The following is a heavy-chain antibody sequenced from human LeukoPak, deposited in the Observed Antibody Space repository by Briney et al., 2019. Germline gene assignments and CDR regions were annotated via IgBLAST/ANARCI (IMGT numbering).Heavy chain of an antibody. CDR3: ARPSLPCCSGGSKNWFDP. CDR2: INPNSGGT. J-gene: IGHJ5*02. D-gene: IGHD2-15*01. V-gene: IGHV1-2*02. CDR1: GYTFTGYY. Sequence: ASVKVSCKASGYTFTGYYMHWVRQAPGQGLGWMGWINPNSGGTNYAQKFQGRVTMTRDTSISTAYMELSRLRSDDTAVYYCARPSLPCCSGGSKNWFDPWGQGTLVTVSS.